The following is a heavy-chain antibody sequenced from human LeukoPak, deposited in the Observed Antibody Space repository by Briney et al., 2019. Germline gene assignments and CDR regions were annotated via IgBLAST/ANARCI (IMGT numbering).Heavy chain of an antibody. Sequence: GGSLILSCAASGFTFSRYEMNWVRQAPGKGLEWVSYISNSGRTIFYADSVKGRFTVSRDNAKNSLYLQMNSLRAEDTAVYYCVRRYCSSTSCTLACCGQRTLVTVSS. J-gene: IGHJ4*02. D-gene: IGHD2-2*01. V-gene: IGHV3-48*03. CDR2: ISNSGRTI. CDR1: GFTFSRYE. CDR3: VRRYCSSTSCTLAC.